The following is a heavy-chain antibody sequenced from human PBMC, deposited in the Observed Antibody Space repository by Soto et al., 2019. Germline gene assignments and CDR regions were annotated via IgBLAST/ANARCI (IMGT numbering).Heavy chain of an antibody. D-gene: IGHD5-18*01. CDR1: GLTYTRYW. Sequence: GCPLRPFPPASGLTYTRYWMQWVRQASGLGLEWVANIKQDGTEKNYVDSVKGRFTISRDDARNSLYLQMDSLRAEDTAVYFCARGDTPMITGMDSFDIWGQGTMVTVSS. CDR3: ARGDTPMITGMDSFDI. CDR2: IKQDGTEK. V-gene: IGHV3-7*01. J-gene: IGHJ3*02.